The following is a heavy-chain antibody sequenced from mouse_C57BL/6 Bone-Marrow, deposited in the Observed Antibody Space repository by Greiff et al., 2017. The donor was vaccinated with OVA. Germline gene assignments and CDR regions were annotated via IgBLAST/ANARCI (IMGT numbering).Heavy chain of an antibody. CDR1: GYTFTDYY. Sequence: VQLQQSGAELVRPGASVKLSCKASGYTFTDYYINWVKQRPGQGLEWIARIYPGSGNTYYNEKFKGKATLTAEKSSSTAYMQLSSLTSEDSAVYFCARELPGWFAYWGQGTLVTVSA. CDR3: ARELPGWFAY. CDR2: IYPGSGNT. D-gene: IGHD2-1*01. V-gene: IGHV1-76*01. J-gene: IGHJ3*01.